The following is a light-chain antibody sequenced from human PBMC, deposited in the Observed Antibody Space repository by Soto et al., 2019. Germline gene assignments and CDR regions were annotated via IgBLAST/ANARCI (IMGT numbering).Light chain of an antibody. CDR3: HQRSNWHFT. CDR1: QSGSSY. Sequence: IVLTQSPATMSLSPGERATLSCRASQSGSSYLAWSQQKPGQAPRLLIYDESNRATRVPARFSGSGSGTDFTLTISSLEPEDFAVSYFHQRSNWHFTFGPGTKVDVK. V-gene: IGKV3D-11*02. CDR2: DES. J-gene: IGKJ3*01.